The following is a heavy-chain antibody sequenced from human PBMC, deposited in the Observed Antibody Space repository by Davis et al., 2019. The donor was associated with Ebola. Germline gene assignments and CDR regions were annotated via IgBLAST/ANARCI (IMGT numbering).Heavy chain of an antibody. Sequence: GESLKISCAASGFTFSDYYMSWIRQAPGKGLEWVSYISSSSSYTNYADSVKGRFTISRDNAKNSLYLQMNSLRAEDTAVYYCSRSRSSGSIDYWGQGTLVTVSS. V-gene: IGHV3-11*06. CDR1: GFTFSDYY. CDR2: ISSSSSYT. CDR3: SRSRSSGSIDY. D-gene: IGHD3-10*01. J-gene: IGHJ4*02.